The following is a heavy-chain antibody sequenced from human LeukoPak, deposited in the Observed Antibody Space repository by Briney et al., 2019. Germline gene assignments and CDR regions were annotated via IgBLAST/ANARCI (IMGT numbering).Heavy chain of an antibody. CDR2: INHSGST. J-gene: IGHJ4*02. V-gene: IGHV4-34*01. CDR1: GGSFSGYY. Sequence: PSETLSLTCAVYGGSFSGYYWSWIRQPPGKGLEWIGEINHSGSTNYNTSLKSRVTISVDTSKNQFSLKPSSVTAADTAVYYCARVRERWLRHAGYYFDYWGQGTLVTVSS. D-gene: IGHD5-24*01. CDR3: ARVRERWLRHAGYYFDY.